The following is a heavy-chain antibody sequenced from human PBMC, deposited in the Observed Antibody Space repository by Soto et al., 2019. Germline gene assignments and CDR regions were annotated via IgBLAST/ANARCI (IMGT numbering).Heavy chain of an antibody. V-gene: IGHV4-34*01. J-gene: IGHJ6*02. Sequence: QVQLQQWGAGLLKPSETLSLTCAVYGGSFSGYYWSWIRQPPGKGLEWIGEINHSGSTNYNPSLKSRVTITVDTCKNQFSLKLSSVPAADTALYYCARVTGRYCYGMDVWGQGTTVTVSS. CDR2: INHSGST. CDR3: ARVTGRYCYGMDV. CDR1: GGSFSGYY.